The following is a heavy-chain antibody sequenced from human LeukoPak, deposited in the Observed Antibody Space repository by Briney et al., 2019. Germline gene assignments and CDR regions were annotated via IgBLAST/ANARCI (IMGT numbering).Heavy chain of an antibody. CDR1: GFTFSSYA. Sequence: PGRSLRLSCAASGFTFSSYAMSWVRQAPGKGLEWVSAISGSGGSTYYADSVKGRFTISRDNSKNTLYLQMNSLRAEDTAVYYCAGHRLLWFGELCSWGQGTLVTVSS. CDR2: ISGSGGST. D-gene: IGHD3-10*01. J-gene: IGHJ5*02. CDR3: AGHRLLWFGELCS. V-gene: IGHV3-23*01.